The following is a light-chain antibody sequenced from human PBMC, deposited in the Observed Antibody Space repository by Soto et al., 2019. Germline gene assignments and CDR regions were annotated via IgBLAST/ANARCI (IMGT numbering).Light chain of an antibody. CDR2: AAD. V-gene: IGKV1-39*01. Sequence: QLTQAPSLLSASVGDRVTITCRASPSIGSYLNWYQHKPGEAPKLLIFAADTLKSGVPSRFSGSGFNKEFTLTVTSLQPEDFATYYCQQNYDVPYTFGLGIRVEIK. CDR3: QQNYDVPYT. J-gene: IGKJ2*01. CDR1: PSIGSY.